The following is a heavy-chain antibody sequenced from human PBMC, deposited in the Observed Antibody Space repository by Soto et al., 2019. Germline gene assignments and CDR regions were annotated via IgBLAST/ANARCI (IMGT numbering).Heavy chain of an antibody. CDR1: ELTLVLYS. CDR3: VRDFGWYFRSGYMDV. V-gene: IGHV3-21*02. Sequence: EVQLVESGEARARRGGSRNLSWAAPELTLVLYSWNWSARAQGKGLEWVSSINEDSSYIYYAHSLRGRFTISRDNAKESLYLQMNSLRAEDTAVYYCVRDFGWYFRSGYMDVWGDGATVTVSS. J-gene: IGHJ6*03. CDR2: INEDSSYI. D-gene: IGHD3-3*01.